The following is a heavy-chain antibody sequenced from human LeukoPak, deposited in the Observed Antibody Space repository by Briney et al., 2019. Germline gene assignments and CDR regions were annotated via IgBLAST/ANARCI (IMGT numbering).Heavy chain of an antibody. J-gene: IGHJ3*02. CDR1: GGSISSYY. D-gene: IGHD3-3*01. V-gene: IGHV4-59*01. CDR2: IYYSGST. CDR3: ARGETRITIFGVVIRAFDI. Sequence: PSETLSLTCTVSGGSISSYYWSWIRQPPGKGLEWIGYIYYSGSTNYNPSLKSRVTISVDTSKNQFSLKLSSVTAADTAVYYCARGETRITIFGVVIRAFDIWGQGTMVTVSS.